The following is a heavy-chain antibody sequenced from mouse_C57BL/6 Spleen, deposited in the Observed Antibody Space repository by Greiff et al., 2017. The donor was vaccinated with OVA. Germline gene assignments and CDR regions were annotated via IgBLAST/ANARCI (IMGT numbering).Heavy chain of an antibody. J-gene: IGHJ4*01. V-gene: IGHV1-26*01. CDR3: ARRVQFITTVVAADYYAMDY. CDR1: GYTFTDYY. D-gene: IGHD1-1*01. Sequence: VQLQQSGPELVKPGASVKISCKASGYTFTDYYMNWVKQSHGKSLEWIGDINPNNGGTSYNQKFKGKATLTVDKSSSTAYMELRSLTSEDSAVYYCARRVQFITTVVAADYYAMDYWGQGTSVTVSS. CDR2: INPNNGGT.